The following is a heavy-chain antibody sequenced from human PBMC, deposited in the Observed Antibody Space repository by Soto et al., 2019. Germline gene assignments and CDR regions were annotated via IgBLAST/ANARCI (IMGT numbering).Heavy chain of an antibody. CDR1: GASLSSVGYY. J-gene: IGHJ4*02. CDR2: IFDSGTT. Sequence: QVQLQESGPGLVKPSQTLSLTCAVSGASLSSVGYYWHWIRQHPGKALEWLGYIFDSGTTYYRPSLKIRLAISADTSNDQFALRLASVTAADTAVYFCARGWHRVTGTSAYWGQGTLVTVSS. V-gene: IGHV4-31*11. D-gene: IGHD1-20*01. CDR3: ARGWHRVTGTSAY.